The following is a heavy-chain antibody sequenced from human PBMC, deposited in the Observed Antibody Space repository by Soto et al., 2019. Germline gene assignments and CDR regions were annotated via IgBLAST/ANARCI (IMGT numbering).Heavy chain of an antibody. CDR3: VRDVGDCGYRLAYYYDLGLDV. J-gene: IGHJ6*02. D-gene: IGHD5-12*01. Sequence: QVQLVQFGAEEKQPGASVRVSCKASGYDFSSYAMHWVRQAPGQRLEWMGWINIGSGRTEYSQNLQDRITITRDTSASTVYMDLSRLTYEDTSVYFCVRDVGDCGYRLAYYYDLGLDVWGQGTTVTVSS. CDR1: GYDFSSYA. V-gene: IGHV1-3*05. CDR2: INIGSGRT.